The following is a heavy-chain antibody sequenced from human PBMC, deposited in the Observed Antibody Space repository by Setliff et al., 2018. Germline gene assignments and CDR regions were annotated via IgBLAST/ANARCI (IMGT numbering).Heavy chain of an antibody. CDR2: INPSSART. CDR3: ARDVFPYHYEGAFDI. CDR1: GYTFTSHY. D-gene: IGHD3-22*01. Sequence: ASVQVSCKASGYTFTSHYMHWVRQAPGLGLEWMGTINPSSARTSYAQKLQGRVTMTRDTSTSTVYMDMSSLRSEDTAVYYCARDVFPYHYEGAFDIWGQGTMVTVSS. V-gene: IGHV1-46*01. J-gene: IGHJ3*02.